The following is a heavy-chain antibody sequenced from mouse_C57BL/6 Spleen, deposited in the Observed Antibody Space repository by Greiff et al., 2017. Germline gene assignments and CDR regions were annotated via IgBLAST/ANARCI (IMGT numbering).Heavy chain of an antibody. CDR1: GYTFTEYT. V-gene: IGHV1-62-2*01. CDR3: ARHEDYGNCFAY. D-gene: IGHD2-1*01. Sequence: VQLQQSGAELVKPGASVKLSCKASGYTFTEYTIHWVKQRSGQGLEWIGWFYPGSGSIKYNEKFKDKATLTADKSSSTVDMDMSRLTSEDSAVYFCARHEDYGNCFAYWGQGTTLTVSS. J-gene: IGHJ2*01. CDR2: FYPGSGSI.